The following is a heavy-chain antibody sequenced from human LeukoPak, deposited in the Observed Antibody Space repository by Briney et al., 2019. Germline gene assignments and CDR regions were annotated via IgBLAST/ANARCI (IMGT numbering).Heavy chain of an antibody. Sequence: SETLSLTCTVSGGSISSSSYYWGWIRQPPGKGLEWIGSIYYSGSTYYNPSLKSRVTISVDTSKNQFSLKLSSVTAADTAVYYCAKSNAWDCFDPWGQGTLVTVSS. J-gene: IGHJ5*02. D-gene: IGHD4-11*01. CDR1: GGSISSSSYY. V-gene: IGHV4-39*07. CDR2: IYYSGST. CDR3: AKSNAWDCFDP.